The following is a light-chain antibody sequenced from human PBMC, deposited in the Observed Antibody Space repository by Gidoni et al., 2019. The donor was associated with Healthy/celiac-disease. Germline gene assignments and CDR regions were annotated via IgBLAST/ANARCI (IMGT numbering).Light chain of an antibody. CDR1: QSVSSN. CDR3: QQYNNWPPPYT. CDR2: GAS. J-gene: IGKJ2*01. Sequence: EIVMTQSPATLSVSPGERATLSCRASQSVSSNLAWYQQKPGQAPRLLIYGASTRATGIPARFSGSVSGTEFTLTISSLQSEDFAVYYCQQYNNWPPPYTFXQXTKLXIK. V-gene: IGKV3-15*01.